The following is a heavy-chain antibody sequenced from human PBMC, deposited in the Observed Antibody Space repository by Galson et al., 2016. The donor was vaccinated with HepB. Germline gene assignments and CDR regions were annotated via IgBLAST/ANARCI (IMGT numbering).Heavy chain of an antibody. Sequence: ETLSLTCNVSGVSISSSYYYWGWIRQPPGQGLEWIGNMHYSGSSYYNPSLRGRVTISVGTSKNQFSLKLSSVTVADTSVFYCATSRVTGGRPFNYWGQGTLVTVSS. J-gene: IGHJ4*02. D-gene: IGHD2-21*02. CDR1: GVSISSSYYY. CDR3: ATSRVTGGRPFNY. V-gene: IGHV4-39*01. CDR2: MHYSGSS.